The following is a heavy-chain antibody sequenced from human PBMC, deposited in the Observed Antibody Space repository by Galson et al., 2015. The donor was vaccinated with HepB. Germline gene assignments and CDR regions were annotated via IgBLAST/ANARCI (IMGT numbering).Heavy chain of an antibody. CDR2: INSAANVM. D-gene: IGHD1-26*01. Sequence: SLRLSCAASGFTFSGHSMNWVRQAPGKGLEWLSYINSAANVMYYADSVKGRFTTSRDNARNSVYLQMNSLRVEDTAVYYCVRDPRWDLGPTFDSWGPGALVTVSS. J-gene: IGHJ5*01. CDR1: GFTFSGHS. V-gene: IGHV3-48*01. CDR3: VRDPRWDLGPTFDS.